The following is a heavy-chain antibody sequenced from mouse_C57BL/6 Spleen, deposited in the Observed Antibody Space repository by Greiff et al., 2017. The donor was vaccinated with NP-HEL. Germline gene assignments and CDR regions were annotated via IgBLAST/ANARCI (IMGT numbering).Heavy chain of an antibody. CDR2: IYPGDGDT. Sequence: VQLQQSGAELVKPGASVKISCKASGYAFSSYWMNWVKQRPGKGLEWIGQIYPGDGDTNYNGKFKGKATLTADKSSSTAYMQLSSLTSEDSAVYFCAMGTTVVANFDYWGQGTTLTVSS. J-gene: IGHJ2*01. V-gene: IGHV1-80*01. CDR1: GYAFSSYW. CDR3: AMGTTVVANFDY. D-gene: IGHD1-1*01.